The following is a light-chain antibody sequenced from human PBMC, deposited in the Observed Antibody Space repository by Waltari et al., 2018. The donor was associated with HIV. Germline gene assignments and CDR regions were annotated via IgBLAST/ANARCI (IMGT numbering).Light chain of an antibody. Sequence: ALSQPPSVSKGFGPPATLTCTGSKGNGCNNGARWLQQSHGHPPKVLSYRNNNRPSGISDRFSASRSGNTASLTITGLQAEDEADYYCQAWDSGLSGWVFGGGTKLTVL. CDR2: RNN. J-gene: IGLJ3*02. CDR3: QAWDSGLSGWV. V-gene: IGLV10-54*04. CDR1: KGNGCNNG.